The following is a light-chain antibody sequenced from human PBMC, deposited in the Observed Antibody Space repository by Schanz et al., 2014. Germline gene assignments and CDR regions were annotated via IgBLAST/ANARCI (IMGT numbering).Light chain of an antibody. CDR2: GAY. CDR3: QQYNNWPPWT. CDR1: QSVSSRY. Sequence: EIVLTQSPGTLSLSPGERAALSCRASQSVSSRYLAWYQQKPGQAPRLLMYGAYSRATGIPDRFSGSGSGTDFTLTISSLQSEDFAVYYCQQYNNWPPWTFGQGTKVEIK. J-gene: IGKJ1*01. V-gene: IGKV3-20*01.